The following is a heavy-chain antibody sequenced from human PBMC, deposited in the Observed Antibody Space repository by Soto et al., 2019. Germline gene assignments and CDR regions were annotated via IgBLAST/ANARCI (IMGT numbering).Heavy chain of an antibody. CDR3: AKHIGYCTGTTCYHPGMDV. J-gene: IGHJ6*02. CDR2: ISHDGVNK. V-gene: IGHV3-30*18. D-gene: IGHD2-8*02. CDR1: KLTFSSYG. Sequence: PGGSLRLSCAVTKLTFSSYGMHWVRQAPGKGLEWVAVISHDGVNKKYGDSVKGRFTISRDNSKKTLYLQMNSLRSEDTAVYYCAKHIGYCTGTTCYHPGMDVWGQGTTATVSS.